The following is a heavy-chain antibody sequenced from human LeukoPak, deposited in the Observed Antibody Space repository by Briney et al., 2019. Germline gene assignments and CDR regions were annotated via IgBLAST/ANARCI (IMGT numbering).Heavy chain of an antibody. J-gene: IGHJ6*04. D-gene: IGHD3-10*02. CDR3: AELGITMIGGV. CDR1: GFTFSSYE. CDR2: ISSSGSTI. V-gene: IGHV3-48*03. Sequence: GGSLRLSCAASGFTFSSYEMNWVRQAPGKGLEGVSYISSSGSTIYYADSVKGRFTISRDNAKNSLYLQMNSLRAEDTAVYYCAELGITMIGGVWGKGTTVTVSS.